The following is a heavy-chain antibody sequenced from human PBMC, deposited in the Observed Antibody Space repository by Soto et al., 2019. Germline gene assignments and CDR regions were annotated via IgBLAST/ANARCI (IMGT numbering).Heavy chain of an antibody. J-gene: IGHJ5*02. CDR1: GFTFSSYA. CDR3: ARDPCSGGSCHNWFDP. Sequence: QVQLVESGGGVVQPGRSLRLSCAASGFTFSSYAMHWVRQAPGKGLEWVAVISYDGSNKYYADSVKGRFTISRDNYKNTLYLQRNSLRAEDTAVYYCARDPCSGGSCHNWFDPWGQGTLVTVSS. CDR2: ISYDGSNK. D-gene: IGHD2-15*01. V-gene: IGHV3-30-3*01.